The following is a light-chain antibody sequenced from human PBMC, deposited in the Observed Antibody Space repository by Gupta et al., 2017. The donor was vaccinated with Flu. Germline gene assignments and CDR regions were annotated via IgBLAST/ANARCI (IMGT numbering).Light chain of an antibody. Sequence: CKSSQSRLHSDGKTYLYWYLQKPGRPPRLLIYEVSTRLSGVPDRFSGSGSGRDFTLKISRVEDEDVGVYYCRQSIQLPRVTFGPGTKVEIK. V-gene: IGKV2D-29*01. J-gene: IGKJ3*01. CDR1: QSRLHSDGKTY. CDR2: EVS. CDR3: RQSIQLPRVT.